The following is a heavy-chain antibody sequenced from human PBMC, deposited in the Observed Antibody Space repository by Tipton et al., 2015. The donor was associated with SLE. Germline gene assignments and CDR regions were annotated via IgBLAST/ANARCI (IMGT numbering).Heavy chain of an antibody. V-gene: IGHV1-18*01. CDR1: DYTFATYD. CDR2: ISVYNGDT. D-gene: IGHD3/OR15-3a*01. CDR3: ATGDWNYNYYYMDV. J-gene: IGHJ6*03. Sequence: QVQLVQSGDEVKKPGASVTVSCKASDYTFATYDMSWVRQAPGQGLEWLGWISVYNGDTKYAQRLQGRVSMTIDTSTSTAYMDLRNLRYDDTAVYYCATGDWNYNYYYMDVWGKGTTVTVSS.